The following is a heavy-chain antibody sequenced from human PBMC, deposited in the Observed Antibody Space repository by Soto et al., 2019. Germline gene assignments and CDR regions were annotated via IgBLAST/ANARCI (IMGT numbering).Heavy chain of an antibody. D-gene: IGHD3-3*02. CDR3: VRGTNPIF. CDR2: ISISSSDR. Sequence: PVGSLRLSCASSVFTLRTYTMNWVRQAPGKGLEWVSSISISSSDRYYADSVRGRFTISRDNAKNALYLQMNSLRADDTAVYFCVRGTNPIFGGQATLVSVSS. V-gene: IGHV3-21*06. CDR1: VFTLRTYT. J-gene: IGHJ4*01.